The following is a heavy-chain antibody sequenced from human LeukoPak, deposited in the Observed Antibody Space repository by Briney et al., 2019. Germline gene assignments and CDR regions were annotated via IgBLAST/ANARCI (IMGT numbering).Heavy chain of an antibody. CDR2: ISAYNGNT. Sequence: WASVKVSCKASGYTFTSYGISWVRQAPGQGLEWMGWISAYNGNTNYAQKLQGRVTMTTDTSTSTAYMELRSLRSDDTAVYYCARAWNTAMGFYYYYGMDVWGQGTTVTVSS. CDR3: ARAWNTAMGFYYYYGMDV. V-gene: IGHV1-18*01. J-gene: IGHJ6*02. D-gene: IGHD5-18*01. CDR1: GYTFTSYG.